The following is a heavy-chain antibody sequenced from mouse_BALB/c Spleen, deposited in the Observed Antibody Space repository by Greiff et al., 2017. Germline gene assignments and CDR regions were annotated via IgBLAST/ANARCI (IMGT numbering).Heavy chain of an antibody. CDR1: GFTFSSFG. D-gene: IGHD4-1*01. Sequence: EVKLVESGGGLVQPGGSRKLSCAASGFTFSSFGMHWVRQAPEKGLEWVAYISSGRSTIYYADTVKGRFTISRDNPKNTLFLQMTSLRSEDTAMYYCARSAGTGFAYWGQGTLVTVSA. CDR3: ARSAGTGFAY. J-gene: IGHJ3*01. V-gene: IGHV5-17*02. CDR2: ISSGRSTI.